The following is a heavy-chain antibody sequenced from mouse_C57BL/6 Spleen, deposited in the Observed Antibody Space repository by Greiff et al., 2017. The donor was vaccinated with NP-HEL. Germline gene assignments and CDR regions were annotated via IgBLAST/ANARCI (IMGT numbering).Heavy chain of an antibody. Sequence: VQLQQPGTELVKPGASVKLSCKASGYTFTSYWMHWVKQRPGQGLEWIGNINPSNGGTNYNEKFKSKATLTVDKSSSTAYMQLSSLTSEDSAVYYCARERIYYDYHFDYWGQGTTLTVSS. J-gene: IGHJ2*01. V-gene: IGHV1-53*01. D-gene: IGHD2-4*01. CDR3: ARERIYYDYHFDY. CDR2: INPSNGGT. CDR1: GYTFTSYW.